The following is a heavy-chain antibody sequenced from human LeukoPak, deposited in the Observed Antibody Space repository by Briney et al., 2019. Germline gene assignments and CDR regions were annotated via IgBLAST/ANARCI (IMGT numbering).Heavy chain of an antibody. CDR2: IIPIFGTA. V-gene: IGHV1-69*13. CDR3: ARDHYGDKDYYYYGMDV. J-gene: IGHJ6*02. Sequence: SVKVSCKASGGTFSSYAISWVRQAPGQGLEWMGGIIPIFGTANYAQKFQGRVTITADESTSTAYMELSRLRSDDTAVYYCARDHYGDKDYYYYGMDVWGQGTTVTVSS. CDR1: GGTFSSYA. D-gene: IGHD4-17*01.